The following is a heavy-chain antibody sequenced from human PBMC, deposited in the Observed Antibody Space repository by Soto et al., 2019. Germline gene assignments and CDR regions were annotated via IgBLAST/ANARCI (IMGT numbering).Heavy chain of an antibody. Sequence: SVKVSCKASGGTFSSYAISWVRQAPGQGLEWMGGIIPIVGTANYAQKFQGRVTITADKSTSTAYMQLSSLSSADTATYYCARLNPHRSPCSGGSCQFDYWGQGTLVTVSS. V-gene: IGHV1-69*06. CDR3: ARLNPHRSPCSGGSCQFDY. CDR1: GGTFSSYA. D-gene: IGHD2-15*01. CDR2: IIPIVGTA. J-gene: IGHJ4*02.